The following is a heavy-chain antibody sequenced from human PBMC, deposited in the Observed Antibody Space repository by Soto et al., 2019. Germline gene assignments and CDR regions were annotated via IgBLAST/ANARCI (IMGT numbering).Heavy chain of an antibody. D-gene: IGHD1-26*01. J-gene: IGHJ4*02. V-gene: IGHV3-7*04. CDR3: GRHVRTWDSGSYSDEY. Sequence: EVQLVESGGGLVQKGGSLRLSCAASGFSFSSYWMSWVRQAPGKGLEWVANIKHDGSEKNYVDSVKGRFTSSRDNTKNSLYLQRSSLRAEDTAVYCCGRHVRTWDSGSYSDEYWGQGNLVTVSS. CDR1: GFSFSSYW. CDR2: IKHDGSEK.